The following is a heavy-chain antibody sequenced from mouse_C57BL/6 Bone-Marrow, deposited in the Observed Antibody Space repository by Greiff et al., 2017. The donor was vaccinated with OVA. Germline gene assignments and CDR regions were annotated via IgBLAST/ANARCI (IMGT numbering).Heavy chain of an antibody. CDR1: GFTFTDYY. CDR2: IRNKANGYTT. CDR3: ARSRSYYRAWFAY. J-gene: IGHJ3*01. V-gene: IGHV7-3*01. D-gene: IGHD2-12*01. Sequence: EVKLEESGGGLVQPGGSLSLSCAASGFTFTDYYMSWVRQPPGKALEWLGFIRNKANGYTTEYSASVKGRFTISRDNSQSILYLQMNALRAEDSATYYCARSRSYYRAWFAYWGQGTLVTVSA.